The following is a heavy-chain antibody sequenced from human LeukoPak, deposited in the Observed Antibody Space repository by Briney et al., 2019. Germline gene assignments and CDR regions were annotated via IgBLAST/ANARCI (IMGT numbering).Heavy chain of an antibody. CDR3: TSLHI. J-gene: IGHJ3*02. V-gene: IGHV3-30*02. Sequence: PGGSLRLSCAASGFMFNNYDMYRVRQAPGKGLEWVAFVYFNGSNKYYADSVKGRFTISRDNSKNVLYLQMNSLRPEDTAVFYCTSLHIWGQGTLVTVSS. CDR1: GFMFNNYD. CDR2: VYFNGSNK.